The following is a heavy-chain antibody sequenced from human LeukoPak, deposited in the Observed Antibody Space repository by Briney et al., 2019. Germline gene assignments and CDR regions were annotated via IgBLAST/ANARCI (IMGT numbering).Heavy chain of an antibody. CDR1: GYSISSGYY. CDR3: ARQGGYCSGGSCYAMAFDV. J-gene: IGHJ3*01. CDR2: VYHSGST. Sequence: SQTLSLTCTVSGYSISSGYYWGWIRPPPGKGLEWIGSVYHSGSTFYNPSLKSRVTISLDTSKNQLSLKLSSVTAADTAVYYCARQGGYCSGGSCYAMAFDVWGQGTMVTVPS. V-gene: IGHV4-38-2*02. D-gene: IGHD2-15*01.